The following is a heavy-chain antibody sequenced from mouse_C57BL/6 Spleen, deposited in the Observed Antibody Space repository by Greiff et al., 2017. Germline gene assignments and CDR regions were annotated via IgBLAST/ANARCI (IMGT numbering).Heavy chain of an antibody. Sequence: QVQLQQSGAELVKPGASVKFSCTASGYAISGYCMHWVKQRPGKGLEWIGRIDPGDGDTNYTAKFKGKATITADKSSSTAYLQLSSLTSEDTAVYFCTLGGYLPFAYWGQGTLVTVSA. CDR1: GYAISGYC. CDR3: TLGGYLPFAY. CDR2: IDPGDGDT. D-gene: IGHD3-3*01. J-gene: IGHJ3*01. V-gene: IGHV1-80*01.